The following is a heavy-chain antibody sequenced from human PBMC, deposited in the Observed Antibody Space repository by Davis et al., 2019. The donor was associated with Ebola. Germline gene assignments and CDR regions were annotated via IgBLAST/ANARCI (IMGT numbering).Heavy chain of an antibody. CDR1: GGSFSGYY. Sequence: SETLSLTCAVYGGSFSGYYWSWIRQPPGKGLEWIGEINHSGSTNYNPSLKSRVTMSVDTSKNQFSVKLTSLTAADTAVYYCARGHSYGSMVYGLDVWGQGTTVTVSS. V-gene: IGHV4-34*01. CDR2: INHSGST. CDR3: ARGHSYGSMVYGLDV. J-gene: IGHJ6*02. D-gene: IGHD5-18*01.